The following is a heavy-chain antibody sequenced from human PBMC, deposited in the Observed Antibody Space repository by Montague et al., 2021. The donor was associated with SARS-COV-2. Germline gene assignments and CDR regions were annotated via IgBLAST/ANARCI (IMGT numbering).Heavy chain of an antibody. CDR2: IYYSGST. CDR1: GGSISSYY. Sequence: SKTLSLTCTVSGGSISSYYWSWIRQPPGKGLEWIGYIYYSGSTNYNPSLKSRVTISVDTSKNQFSLKLSSVTAADTAVYYCARGIFTIPFIPAHYYMDVWGKGTTVTVSS. CDR3: ARGIFTIPFIPAHYYMDV. V-gene: IGHV4-59*01. D-gene: IGHD3-3*01. J-gene: IGHJ6*03.